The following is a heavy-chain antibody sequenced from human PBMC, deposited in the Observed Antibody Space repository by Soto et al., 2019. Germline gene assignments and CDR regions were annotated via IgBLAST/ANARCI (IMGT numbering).Heavy chain of an antibody. Sequence: AGGSLRLSCASSVFTFISYSMNWVRQAPGKGLEWVSSISSSSSYIYYADSVKGRFTISRDNAKNSLYLQMNSLRAEDTAVYYCARSRSNSARLFDYWGQGTLVTVSS. CDR2: ISSSSSYI. CDR1: VFTFISYS. V-gene: IGHV3-21*01. J-gene: IGHJ4*02. D-gene: IGHD3-10*01. CDR3: ARSRSNSARLFDY.